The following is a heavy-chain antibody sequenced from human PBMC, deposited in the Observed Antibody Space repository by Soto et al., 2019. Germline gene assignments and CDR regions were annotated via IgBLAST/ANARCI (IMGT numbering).Heavy chain of an antibody. CDR3: ATYSRTRSDPPQDYYCMDV. CDR2: INHSGST. CDR1: GGSFSGYY. J-gene: IGHJ6*02. Sequence: QVQLQQWGAGLLKPSETLSLTCAVYGGSFSGYYWSWIRQPPGKGLEWIGEINHSGSTNYNPSLKRRVTLSVDTSKNQFSLTLSSVTAADTAVYYCATYSRTRSDPPQDYYCMDVWGQGTTVTVSS. D-gene: IGHD1-26*01. V-gene: IGHV4-34*01.